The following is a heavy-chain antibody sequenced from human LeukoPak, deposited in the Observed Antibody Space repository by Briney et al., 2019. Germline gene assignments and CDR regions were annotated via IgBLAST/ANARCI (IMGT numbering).Heavy chain of an antibody. CDR1: GASISNYQ. V-gene: IGHV4-4*07. D-gene: IGHD2-8*02. J-gene: IGHJ4*02. CDR3: VRDGHSTAGGSYPDS. Sequence: SETLSLTCTVSGASISNYQWSWIRQTAGKRLEWIGHIQTSGATYYNPSLKSGVTMSVDTSKNQFSLKLTSVTAADTAGYYCVRDGHSTAGGSYPDSWGQGTLVTVSS. CDR2: IQTSGAT.